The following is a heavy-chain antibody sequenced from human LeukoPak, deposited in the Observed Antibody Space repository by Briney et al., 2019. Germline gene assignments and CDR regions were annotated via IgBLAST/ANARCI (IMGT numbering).Heavy chain of an antibody. CDR2: IKQDGSDK. CDR1: GFIFSNYW. J-gene: IGHJ6*02. D-gene: IGHD3-16*01. Sequence: GGSLRLSCAASGFIFSNYWMSWVRQAPGKGLEWVANIKQDGSDKYYVDSVKGRFTISRDNGKNSLYLEMNSLRAEDTAVYFCARGGGLDVWGQGATVTVSS. V-gene: IGHV3-7*03. CDR3: ARGGGLDV.